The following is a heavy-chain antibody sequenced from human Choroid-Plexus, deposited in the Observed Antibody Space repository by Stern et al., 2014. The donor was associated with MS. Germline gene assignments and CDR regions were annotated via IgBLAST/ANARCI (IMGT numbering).Heavy chain of an antibody. V-gene: IGHV3-30*18. D-gene: IGHD2/OR15-2a*01. CDR2: VSYDGSDK. CDR1: GFTFGSCA. J-gene: IGHJ5*02. Sequence: VQLEESGGGVVQPGRPLRLSCVASGFTFGSCAMHWVRQAPGQGLEWVAVVSYDGSDKYYADSVKGRFTISRDNSQNTLYRQMSSLRPEDTAVYYCAKDRQYLTYFFDHWGQGSLVTVSS. CDR3: AKDRQYLTYFFDH.